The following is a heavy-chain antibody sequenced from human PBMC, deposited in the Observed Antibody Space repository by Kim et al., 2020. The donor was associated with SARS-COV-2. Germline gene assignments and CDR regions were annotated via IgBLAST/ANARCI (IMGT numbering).Heavy chain of an antibody. CDR3: ARSPDIVATISLDY. D-gene: IGHD5-12*01. Sequence: ASVKVSCKASGYTFTSYAMHWVRQAPGQRLEWMGWINAGNGNTKYSQKFQGRVTINRDTSTSTAYMELSSLRSEDTAVYYCARSPDIVATISLDYWGQGTLVPVSS. CDR2: INAGNGNT. J-gene: IGHJ4*02. V-gene: IGHV1-3*01. CDR1: GYTFTSYA.